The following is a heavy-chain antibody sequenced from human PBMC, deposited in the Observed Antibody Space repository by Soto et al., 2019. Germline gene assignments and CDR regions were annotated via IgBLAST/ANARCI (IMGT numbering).Heavy chain of an antibody. CDR1: GFTFSTFA. D-gene: IGHD3-3*01. J-gene: IGHJ5*02. V-gene: IGHV3-30-3*01. CDR2: ISDDGSNK. CDR3: ARDGLPDDFRSGGYWFDP. Sequence: QVQLVESGGGVVQPGRSLRLSCAASGFTFSTFALHWVRQAPGKGLEWVAVISDDGSNKYYADSVKGRFSISRDKSKNTVYIEMNSLRADDTAVYYCARDGLPDDFRSGGYWFDPWGQGTLVTVSS.